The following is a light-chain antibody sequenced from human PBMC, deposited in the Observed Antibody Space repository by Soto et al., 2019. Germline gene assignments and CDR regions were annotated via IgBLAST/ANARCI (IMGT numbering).Light chain of an antibody. CDR1: SSDVGTYNL. CDR3: CSYAGSSTYV. J-gene: IGLJ1*01. Sequence: QSALTQPASVSGSPGQSITISCTGTSSDVGTYNLVSWYQHHPGKAPKLMMYEGSKRPSGVSNRFSGSKSGNTASLTISGVQAEDEADYYCCSYAGSSTYVFGTGTKLTVL. CDR2: EGS. V-gene: IGLV2-23*01.